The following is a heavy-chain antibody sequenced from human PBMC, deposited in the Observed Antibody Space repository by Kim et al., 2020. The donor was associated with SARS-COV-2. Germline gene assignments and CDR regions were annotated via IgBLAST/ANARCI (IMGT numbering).Heavy chain of an antibody. CDR2: A. Sequence: ATYAQKFHGRVTITANESTSTAYMELSSLRSEDTAVYYCARIGAEWELRIWGQGTLVTVSS. D-gene: IGHD1-26*01. CDR3: ARIGAEWELRI. J-gene: IGHJ4*02. V-gene: IGHV1-69*01.